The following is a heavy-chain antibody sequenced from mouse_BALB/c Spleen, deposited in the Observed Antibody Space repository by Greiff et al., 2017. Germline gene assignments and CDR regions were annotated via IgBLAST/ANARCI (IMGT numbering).Heavy chain of an antibody. CDR3: ARNYCSSSFAY. D-gene: IGHD1-1*01. Sequence: QVQLKQSGAELVRPGTSVKVSCKASGYAFTNYLIEWVKQRPGQGLEWIGVINPGSGGTNYNEKFKGKATLTADKSSSTAYMQLSSLTSDDSAVYFCARNYCSSSFAYWGQGTLVTVSA. CDR2: INPGSGGT. J-gene: IGHJ3*01. V-gene: IGHV1-54*01. CDR1: GYAFTNYL.